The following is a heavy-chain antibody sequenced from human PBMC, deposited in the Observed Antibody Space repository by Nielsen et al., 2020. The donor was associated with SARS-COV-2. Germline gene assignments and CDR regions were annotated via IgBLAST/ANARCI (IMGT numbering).Heavy chain of an antibody. V-gene: IGHV3-30*04. D-gene: IGHD2-21*02. Sequence: GESLKISCAASGFTFSSYAMHWVRQAPGKGLEWVAVISYDGSNKYYADSVKGRFTISRDNSKNTLYLQMNSLRAEDTAVYYCARAPPANIVVVTAKSALDIWGQGTMVTVSS. CDR1: GFTFSSYA. CDR3: ARAPPANIVVVTAKSALDI. J-gene: IGHJ3*02. CDR2: ISYDGSNK.